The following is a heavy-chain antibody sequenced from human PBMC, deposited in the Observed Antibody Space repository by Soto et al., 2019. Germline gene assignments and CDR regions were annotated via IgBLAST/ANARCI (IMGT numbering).Heavy chain of an antibody. J-gene: IGHJ4*02. CDR1: GFIFSGFA. V-gene: IGHV3-23*01. D-gene: IGHD1-26*01. CDR3: AKDTGSTAYLIDY. Sequence: GGSLRLSCAASGFIFSGFAMSWVRQAPGSGLEWVSELTAGAAMPLYADSVKGRFTVSRDNSKNTLYLQMNGLRAEDTAVYYCAKDTGSTAYLIDYWGQGTLVTVSS. CDR2: LTAGAAMP.